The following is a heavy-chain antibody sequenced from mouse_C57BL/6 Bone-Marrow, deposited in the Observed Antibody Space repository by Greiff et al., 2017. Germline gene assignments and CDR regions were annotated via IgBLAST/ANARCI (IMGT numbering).Heavy chain of an antibody. CDR1: GFSLTSYA. J-gene: IGHJ4*01. CDR2: IWTGGGT. Sequence: VKLMESGPGLVAPSQSLSITCTVSGFSLTSYAISWVRQPPGKGLEWLGVIWTGGGTNYNSALKSRLSISKDNSKSQVFLKMNSLQTDDTARYYCARNFDDYYGSSYYAMDYWGQGTSVTVSS. D-gene: IGHD1-1*01. V-gene: IGHV2-9-1*01. CDR3: ARNFDDYYGSSYYAMDY.